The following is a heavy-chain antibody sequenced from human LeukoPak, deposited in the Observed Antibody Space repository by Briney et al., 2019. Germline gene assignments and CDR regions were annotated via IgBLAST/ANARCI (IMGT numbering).Heavy chain of an antibody. CDR1: GFTFSTYA. CDR2: VTGSGGTT. Sequence: GGSLRLSCAATGFTFSTYAMSWVRQAPGKGLEWVSTVTGSGGTTYYADSVKGRFTISRDNSRSTLYLQMNSLRAEDTAVYYCAKDAGYSSGPFDYWGQGTLVTVSS. CDR3: AKDAGYSSGPFDY. V-gene: IGHV3-23*01. J-gene: IGHJ4*02. D-gene: IGHD6-19*01.